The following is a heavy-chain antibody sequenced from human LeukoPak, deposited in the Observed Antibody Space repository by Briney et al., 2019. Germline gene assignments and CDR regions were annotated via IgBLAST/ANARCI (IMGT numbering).Heavy chain of an antibody. D-gene: IGHD3-22*01. CDR3: ARASWVRSPYDSSGPADY. Sequence: ASVKVSCKASGYTFSGYYMHWVRQAPGQGLEWMGWINPKSGGTNEAQKFHDRVTMTRDTSIRTAYMEVSRLRSDDTAVYYCARASWVRSPYDSSGPADYWGQGTLVTVSS. CDR2: INPKSGGT. V-gene: IGHV1-2*02. CDR1: GYTFSGYY. J-gene: IGHJ4*02.